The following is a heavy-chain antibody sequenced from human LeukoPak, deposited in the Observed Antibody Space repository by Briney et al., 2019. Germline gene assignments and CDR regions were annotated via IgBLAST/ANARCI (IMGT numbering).Heavy chain of an antibody. V-gene: IGHV4-34*01. D-gene: IGHD6-13*01. CDR1: GGSFSGYY. J-gene: IGHJ3*02. CDR2: INHSGTT. Sequence: SETLSLTCAVYGGSFSGYYWSWIRQPPGKGLEWIGEINHSGTTNYNPSLKSRVTVSVDTSKNQFSLKLSSVTAADTAVYYCARREQQRDTFDIWGQGTMVTVSS. CDR3: ARREQQRDTFDI.